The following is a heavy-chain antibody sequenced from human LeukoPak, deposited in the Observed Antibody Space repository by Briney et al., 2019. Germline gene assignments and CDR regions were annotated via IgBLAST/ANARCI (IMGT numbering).Heavy chain of an antibody. CDR3: ARDVFGSEYPFDF. J-gene: IGHJ4*02. V-gene: IGHV3-30*04. Sequence: GRSLRLSCAASEFTYTKHAMHWVRQAPGKGLEWVAVISYDGSNKKYADSVKGRFTISRDNARNSLYLHMNSLRAEDTAVYYCARDVFGSEYPFDFWGQGTLVTVSS. CDR2: ISYDGSNK. D-gene: IGHD2-2*01. CDR1: EFTYTKHA.